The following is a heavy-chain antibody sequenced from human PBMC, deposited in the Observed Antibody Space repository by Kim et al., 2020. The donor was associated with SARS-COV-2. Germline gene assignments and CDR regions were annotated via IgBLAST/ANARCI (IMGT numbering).Heavy chain of an antibody. V-gene: IGHV3-23*01. CDR3: AKVTTKTAPFYDS. Sequence: YAVSVQGRFTISRDNSRNALKLEMNSLRAEDTALYYCAKVTTKTAPFYDSWGQGTLVTVSS. J-gene: IGHJ4*02. D-gene: IGHD4-4*01.